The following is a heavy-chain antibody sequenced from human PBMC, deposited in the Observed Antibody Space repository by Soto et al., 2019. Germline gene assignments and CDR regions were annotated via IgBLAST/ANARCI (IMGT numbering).Heavy chain of an antibody. J-gene: IGHJ6*02. CDR3: ARFPMGWGDGNYYYYGMDV. CDR1: GGSISSNY. V-gene: IGHV4-59*08. CDR2: IYYSGST. D-gene: IGHD3-10*01. Sequence: SETLSLTCTVSGGSISSNYWSWIRQPPEKGLEWIGYIYYSGSTNYNPSLKSRVTISVDTSKNQFSLKLSSVTAADTAVYYCARFPMGWGDGNYYYYGMDVWGQGTTVTVSS.